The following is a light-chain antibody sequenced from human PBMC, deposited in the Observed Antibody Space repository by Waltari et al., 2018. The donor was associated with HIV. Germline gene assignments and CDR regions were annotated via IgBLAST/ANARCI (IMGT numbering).Light chain of an antibody. CDR3: ATWDDSLSGVL. Sequence: SVLTQPPSASGTPGRRVTISCSGSSSNIGSNYVFWYQQVPGTAPKLLLYRNDPRPSGVPDRFSGSTSGTSASLAISGLRPEDEADYYCATWDDSLSGVLFGGGTKLTVL. CDR2: RND. V-gene: IGLV1-47*01. CDR1: SSNIGSNY. J-gene: IGLJ2*01.